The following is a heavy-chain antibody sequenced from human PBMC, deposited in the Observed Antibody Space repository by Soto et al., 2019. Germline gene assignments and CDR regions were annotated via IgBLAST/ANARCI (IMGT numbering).Heavy chain of an antibody. CDR2: IIPIFGTA. D-gene: IGHD3-16*01. Sequence: QVQLVQSGAEVKKPGSSVKVSCKASGGTFSSYAISWVRQAPGQGLEWMGGIIPIFGTANYAQKFQGRVTITADESTRTVYVELSSLRAEDTAVYYGAGGGRPGTFYYYYGMDVWGQGTTVTVSS. V-gene: IGHV1-69*12. CDR3: AGGGRPGTFYYYYGMDV. J-gene: IGHJ6*02. CDR1: GGTFSSYA.